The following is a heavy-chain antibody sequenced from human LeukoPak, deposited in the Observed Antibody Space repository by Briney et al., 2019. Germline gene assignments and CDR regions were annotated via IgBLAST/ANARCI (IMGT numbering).Heavy chain of an antibody. V-gene: IGHV4-39*01. CDR2: IHYSGKV. Sequence: SETLPLTCTVSGGSLRSSGHWWVWIRQPPGKGLEWIGSIHYSGKVHYNPSLKSRVTTSVDTSTDQFSLRLSSATAADTAIYYCARQSGDQSSAWYFDAWGQGTLVTVSS. J-gene: IGHJ4*02. D-gene: IGHD6-19*01. CDR3: ARQSGDQSSAWYFDA. CDR1: GGSLRSSGHW.